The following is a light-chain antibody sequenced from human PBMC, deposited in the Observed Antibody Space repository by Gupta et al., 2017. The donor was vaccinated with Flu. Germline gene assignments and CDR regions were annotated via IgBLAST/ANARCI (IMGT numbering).Light chain of an antibody. J-gene: IGLJ2*01. CDR1: SSDVGSYDY. CDR3: SALAGSSVL. Sequence: QSVTISCTGTSSDVGSYDYVSWYQQRPGNDPRLMIYEVNKRPSGVPDRFSGSKSGNTASLTVSGLQAEDEAYYYCSALAGSSVLFGGGTNLIVL. V-gene: IGLV2-8*01. CDR2: EVN.